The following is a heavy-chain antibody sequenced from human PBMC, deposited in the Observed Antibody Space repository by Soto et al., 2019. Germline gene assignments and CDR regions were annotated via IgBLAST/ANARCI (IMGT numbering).Heavy chain of an antibody. D-gene: IGHD3-10*01. CDR2: ISSSGYTA. J-gene: IGHJ4*02. Sequence: GSLRLSCAASGFTFSRFEFPWVRQAPGKGLEWISYISSSGYTAYYASSVESRFTISRDNANNSVYLQMDSLRAEDTALYYCTRAAWFPYLSFYWGQGALVTVSS. V-gene: IGHV3-48*03. CDR1: GFTFSRFE. CDR3: TRAAWFPYLSFY.